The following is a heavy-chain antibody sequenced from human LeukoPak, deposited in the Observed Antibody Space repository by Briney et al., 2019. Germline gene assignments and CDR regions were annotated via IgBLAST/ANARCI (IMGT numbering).Heavy chain of an antibody. CDR2: IYTSGST. CDR3: ARGSRLPFNY. V-gene: IGHV4-61*02. D-gene: IGHD2-21*01. Sequence: SETLSLTCTVSGGSISSGSYYWSWIRQPAGKGLEWIGRIYTSGSTNYNPSLKSRVTISVDTSKNQFSLKLSFVTAADTAVYYCARGSRLPFNYWGQGTLVTVSS. CDR1: GGSISSGSYY. J-gene: IGHJ4*02.